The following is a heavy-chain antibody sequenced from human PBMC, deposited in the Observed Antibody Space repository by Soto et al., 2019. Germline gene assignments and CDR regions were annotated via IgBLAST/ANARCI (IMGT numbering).Heavy chain of an antibody. CDR1: GFSLSTTGVG. CDR3: SHRGGATFILFYFDY. D-gene: IGHD3-16*01. V-gene: IGHV2-5*01. CDR2: IYWHDDK. J-gene: IGHJ4*02. Sequence: SGPTLVNPTQTLTLTCTFSGFSLSTTGVGVSWIRQPPGKALEWLALIYWHDDKRYSPSLKSRLTITKDTSKNQVVLTMTNMEPGDPATYSFSHRGGATFILFYFDYWGQGALVAIS.